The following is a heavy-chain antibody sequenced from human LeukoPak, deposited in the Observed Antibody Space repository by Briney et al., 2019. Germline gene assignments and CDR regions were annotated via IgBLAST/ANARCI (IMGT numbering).Heavy chain of an antibody. J-gene: IGHJ4*02. CDR2: INHSGST. D-gene: IGHD2-8*01. CDR3: ARGPFYCTNGVCYGASPLYFDY. V-gene: IGHV4-34*01. CDR1: GGSFSSYY. Sequence: SETLSLTCAVYGGSFSSYYWSWIRQPPGKGLEWIGEINHSGSTNYNPSLKSRVTISVDTSKNQFSLKLSSVTAADTAVYYCARGPFYCTNGVCYGASPLYFDYWGQGTLVTVSS.